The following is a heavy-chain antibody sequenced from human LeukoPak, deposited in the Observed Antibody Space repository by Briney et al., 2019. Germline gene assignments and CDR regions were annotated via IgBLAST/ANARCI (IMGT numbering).Heavy chain of an antibody. CDR2: IYPGDSDT. J-gene: IGHJ4*02. Sequence: GESLKIPCKGSGYSFTSYWIGWVRQIPGKGLEWMGNIYPGDSDTRYSPSFQGPVTLSTDKSISTAYLQWSCPEASRPAMNYRARRGPTYYDFWSGYIDYWGQGTLVTVSS. D-gene: IGHD3-3*01. CDR1: GYSFTSYW. CDR3: ARRGPTYYDFWSGYIDY. V-gene: IGHV5-51*01.